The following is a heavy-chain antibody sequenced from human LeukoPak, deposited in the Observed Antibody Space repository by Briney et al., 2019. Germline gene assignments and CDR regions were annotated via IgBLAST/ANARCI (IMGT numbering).Heavy chain of an antibody. CDR2: IVPIFGTA. J-gene: IGHJ4*02. CDR3: ARDSHPSYGIAVAGTDY. CDR1: GGTFSSYA. Sequence: SVKVSCNASGGTFSSYAISWVRQAPGQGLEWMGGIVPIFGTANYAQKFQGRVTITTDESTSTAYMELSSLRSDDTAVYYCARDSHPSYGIAVAGTDYWGQGTLVTVSS. V-gene: IGHV1-69*05. D-gene: IGHD6-19*01.